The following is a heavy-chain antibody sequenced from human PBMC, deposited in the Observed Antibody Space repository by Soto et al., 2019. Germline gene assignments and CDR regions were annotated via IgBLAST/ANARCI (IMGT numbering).Heavy chain of an antibody. D-gene: IGHD3-10*01. Sequence: QVRLQESGPKLVRPSQTMSLTCSVSGVSLNRGDYYWSWIRQSPGRGLEWIGSIYYNGDTNYNPSLGSRVTMSVDTSKNQFFLDLRSVVAADTAVYFCAREGGEFVQVPYYWGQGTLITVSS. CDR1: GVSLNRGDYY. CDR3: AREGGEFVQVPYY. V-gene: IGHV4-30-4*01. CDR2: IYYNGDT. J-gene: IGHJ4*02.